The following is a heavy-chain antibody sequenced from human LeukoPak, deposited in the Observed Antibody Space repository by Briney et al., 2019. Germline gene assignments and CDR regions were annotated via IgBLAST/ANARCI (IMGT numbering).Heavy chain of an antibody. CDR1: GFAFSGHG. CDR2: ISSLSGTT. J-gene: IGHJ2*01. Sequence: GGSLRLSCVGSGFAFSGHGMNWVRQAPGKGPEWVSYISSLSGTTYYADAVKGRFTISRDNVQNSIFLQMNSLRPDDTAIYYCAREGTDNGCWHIDLWGRGTLVIVSS. D-gene: IGHD1-1*01. CDR3: AREGTDNGCWHIDL. V-gene: IGHV3-48*01.